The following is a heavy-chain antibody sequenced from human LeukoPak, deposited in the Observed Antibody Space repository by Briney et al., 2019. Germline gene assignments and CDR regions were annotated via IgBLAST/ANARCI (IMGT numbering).Heavy chain of an antibody. J-gene: IGHJ4*02. Sequence: PGGSLRLSCAASGFTFSSYEMNWVRQAPGKGLEWVSYISSSSSYIYYADSVKGRFTISRDNAKNSLYLQMNSLRAEDTALYYCASGGIYYGAAFDFWGQGTLVTVSS. CDR2: ISSSSSYI. CDR1: GFTFSSYE. V-gene: IGHV3-21*05. D-gene: IGHD1-26*01. CDR3: ASGGIYYGAAFDF.